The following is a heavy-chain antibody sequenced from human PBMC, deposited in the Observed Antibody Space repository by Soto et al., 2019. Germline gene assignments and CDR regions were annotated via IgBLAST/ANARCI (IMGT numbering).Heavy chain of an antibody. V-gene: IGHV4-59*01. CDR1: GGSISSYY. J-gene: IGHJ4*02. CDR3: ARGGGSSGWLPYYYFDY. Sequence: SETLSLTCTVSGGSISSYYWSWIRQPPGKGLEWIGYIYYSGSTNYNPSLKSRVTISVDTSKNQFSLKLSSVTAADTAVYYCARGGGSSGWLPYYYFDYWGQGTLVTVSS. CDR2: IYYSGST. D-gene: IGHD6-19*01.